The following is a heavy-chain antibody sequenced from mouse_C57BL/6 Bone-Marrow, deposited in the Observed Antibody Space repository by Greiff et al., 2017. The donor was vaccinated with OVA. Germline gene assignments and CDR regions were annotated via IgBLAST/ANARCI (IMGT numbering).Heavy chain of an antibody. J-gene: IGHJ2*01. CDR2: ISSGGDYI. V-gene: IGHV5-9-1*02. D-gene: IGHD4-1*01. CDR1: GFTFSSYA. CDR3: TRDRNWAGNFDD. Sequence: EVKVVESGEGLVKPGGSLKLSCAASGFTFSSYAMSWVRQTPEKRLEWVAYISSGGDYIYYADTVKGRFTISRDNARNTLYLQMSRLKSEDTAMYYCTRDRNWAGNFDDWGQGTTLTVSS.